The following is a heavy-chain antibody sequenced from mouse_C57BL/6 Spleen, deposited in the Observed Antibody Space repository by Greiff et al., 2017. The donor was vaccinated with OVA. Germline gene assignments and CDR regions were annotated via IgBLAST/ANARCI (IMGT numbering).Heavy chain of an antibody. J-gene: IGHJ4*01. Sequence: VQLQQPGAELVKPGASVKMSCKASGYTFTSYWITWVKQRPGQGLEWIGDIYPGSGSTNYNEKFKSKATLTVDTSSSTAYMQLSSLTSEDSAVYYCARDYGDYVNYAMDYWGQGTSVTVSS. CDR3: ARDYGDYVNYAMDY. D-gene: IGHD2-13*01. CDR2: IYPGSGST. V-gene: IGHV1-55*01. CDR1: GYTFTSYW.